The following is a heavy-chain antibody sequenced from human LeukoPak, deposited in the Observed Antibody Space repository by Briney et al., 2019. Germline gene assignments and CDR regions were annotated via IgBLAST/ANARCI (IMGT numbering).Heavy chain of an antibody. CDR1: GGSISSYY. V-gene: IGHV4-59*08. J-gene: IGHJ4*02. Sequence: SETLPLTCTVSGGSISSYYWSWIRQPPGKGLEWIGYIFSSGSSNFNPSLKSRVTISVDTSRNQFSLKLSSVTAADTAVYYCARRSKSGYYFDSWGQGTLVTVSS. D-gene: IGHD2-2*01. CDR3: ARRSKSGYYFDS. CDR2: IFSSGSS.